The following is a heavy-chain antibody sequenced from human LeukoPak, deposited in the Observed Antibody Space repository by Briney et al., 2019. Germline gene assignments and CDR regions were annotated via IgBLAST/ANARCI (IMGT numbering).Heavy chain of an antibody. V-gene: IGHV3-53*01. D-gene: IGHD4-23*01. CDR1: GFTVSSNS. CDR3: AREDYGGVFDY. Sequence: GGSLRLSCTVSGFTVSSNSMSWVRQAPGKGLEWVSFIYSDNTHYSDSVKGRFTISRDNAKNSLYLQMNSLRAEDTAVYYCAREDYGGVFDYWGQGTLVTVSS. CDR2: IYSDNT. J-gene: IGHJ4*02.